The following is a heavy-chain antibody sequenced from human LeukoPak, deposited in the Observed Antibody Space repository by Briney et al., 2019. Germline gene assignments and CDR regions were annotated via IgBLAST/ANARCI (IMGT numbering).Heavy chain of an antibody. J-gene: IGHJ4*02. CDR1: GFTFSSYA. CDR2: ISSSGGST. CDR3: AKAYGYNPNPLGYYFDY. Sequence: GGSLRLSCAASGFTFSSYAMSWVRQAPGKGLEWVSAISSSGGSTYYADSVKGRFTISRDNSKNTLYLQMNSLRAEDTAVYYCAKAYGYNPNPLGYYFDYWGQGTLVTVSS. D-gene: IGHD5-24*01. V-gene: IGHV3-23*01.